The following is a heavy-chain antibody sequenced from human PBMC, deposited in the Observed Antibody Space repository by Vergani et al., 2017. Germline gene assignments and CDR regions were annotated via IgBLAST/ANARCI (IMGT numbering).Heavy chain of an antibody. CDR3: ARVGSGKNCGGDCYWVYWYFDL. J-gene: IGHJ2*01. CDR1: GGSISSYY. V-gene: IGHV4-59*01. CDR2: IYYSGST. Sequence: QVQLQESGPGLVKPSETLSLTCTVSGGSISSYYWSWIRQPPGKGLEWIGYIYYSGSTNYNPSLKIRVTISVDTSKNQFSLRLSSVTAADTAVYYCARVGSGKNCGGDCYWVYWYFDLWGRGTLVTVSS. D-gene: IGHD2-21*01.